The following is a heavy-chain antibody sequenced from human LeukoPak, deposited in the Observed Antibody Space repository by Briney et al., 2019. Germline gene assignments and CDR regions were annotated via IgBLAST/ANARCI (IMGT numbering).Heavy chain of an antibody. J-gene: IGHJ4*02. CDR2: IYYSGST. V-gene: IGHV4-39*07. D-gene: IGHD3-22*01. CDR3: ARALKLNRGYPGGFDY. Sequence: PSETLSLTCTVSGGSISSSSYYWGWIRQPPGKGLEWIGSIYYSGSTYYNPSLKSRVTMSVDTSKNQFSLKLSSVTAADTAVYYCARALKLNRGYPGGFDYWGQGTLVTVSS. CDR1: GGSISSSSYY.